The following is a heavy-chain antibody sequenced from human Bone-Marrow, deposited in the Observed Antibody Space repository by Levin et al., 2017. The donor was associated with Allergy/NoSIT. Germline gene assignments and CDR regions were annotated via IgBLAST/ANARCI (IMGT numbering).Heavy chain of an antibody. V-gene: IGHV3-48*01. CDR3: ERGLVVIEEDDN. CDR2: ISSSSGTI. CDR1: GFTFSSYS. J-gene: IGHJ4*02. Sequence: SCAASGFTFSSYSMNWVRQAPGKGLEWVSYISSSSGTIHYADSVKGRFTISRDNVKHSLYLQMNSLRGEDTAVYYCERGLVVIEEDDNWGQGTLVTVSS. D-gene: IGHD3-9*01.